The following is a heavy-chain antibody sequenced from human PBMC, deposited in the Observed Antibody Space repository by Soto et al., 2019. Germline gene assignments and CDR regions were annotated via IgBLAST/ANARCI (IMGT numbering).Heavy chain of an antibody. CDR3: ARRGPASGFAY. Sequence: PGGSLRLSCAASGFTFSSYGMHWVRQAPGKGLEWVAVISYDGSNKDYADSVKGRFTISRDNAENTLYLQMSSLRAEDTGVYYCARRGPASGFAYWGRGTLVTVSS. D-gene: IGHD5-12*01. J-gene: IGHJ4*02. CDR2: ISYDGSNK. V-gene: IGHV3-30*03. CDR1: GFTFSSYG.